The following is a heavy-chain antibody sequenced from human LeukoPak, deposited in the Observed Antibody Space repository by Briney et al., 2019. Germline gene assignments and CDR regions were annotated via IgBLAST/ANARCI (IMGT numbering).Heavy chain of an antibody. CDR3: ARTRAMVTQEDDY. Sequence: PGGSLRLSCAASGFTFSIYSMNWVRQVPGRGLEWLSYIGSSGTTTYYADSVKGRFTISRDNAKNSLYLQMNSLRAEDTAVYYCARTRAMVTQEDDYWGQGTLVTVPS. CDR2: IGSSGTTT. V-gene: IGHV3-48*04. CDR1: GFTFSIYS. J-gene: IGHJ4*02. D-gene: IGHD5-18*01.